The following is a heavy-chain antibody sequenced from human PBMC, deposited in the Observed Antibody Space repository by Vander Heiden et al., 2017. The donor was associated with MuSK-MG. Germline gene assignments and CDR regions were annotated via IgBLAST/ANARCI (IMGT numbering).Heavy chain of an antibody. D-gene: IGHD3-22*01. Sequence: QVQLVQSGAEVKKPGAAVKVSCEASGYTFTNYGIGCVRQAPGQGLEWRGWISAYNGNTNYAQKLQGRVTMTTDTSTSTAYMELRSLRSDDTAVYYCARGESSCYPRGSYYYYMDVWGQGTTVTVSS. CDR2: ISAYNGNT. V-gene: IGHV1-18*01. CDR1: GYTFTNYG. J-gene: IGHJ6*03. CDR3: ARGESSCYPRGSYYYYMDV.